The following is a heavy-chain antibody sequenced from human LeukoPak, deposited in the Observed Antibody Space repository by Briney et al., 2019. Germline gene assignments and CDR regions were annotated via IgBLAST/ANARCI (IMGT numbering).Heavy chain of an antibody. CDR1: GGSISSYY. Sequence: SETLSLTCTVSGGSISSYYWSWIRQPPGKGLEWIGYIYYSGSTNYNPSLKSRVTISVDTSKNQFSLKLSSVTAADTAVYYCARYCSGGSCYHDAFDIWGQGTMVTVSS. V-gene: IGHV4-59*08. D-gene: IGHD2-15*01. CDR2: IYYSGST. CDR3: ARYCSGGSCYHDAFDI. J-gene: IGHJ3*02.